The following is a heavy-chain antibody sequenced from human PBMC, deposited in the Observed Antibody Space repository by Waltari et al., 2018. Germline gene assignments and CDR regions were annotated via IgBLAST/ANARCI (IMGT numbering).Heavy chain of an antibody. J-gene: IGHJ3*02. CDR3: ADTRGYHDSSGNRGAFDI. Sequence: QVQLVQSGAEVKKPGSSVKVSCKASGGTFSSYAISWVRQAPGQGLEWMGGIIPIFGTEKYAQKFQGRVTINADESTSTAYMELSSLRSEDTAVYYCADTRGYHDSSGNRGAFDIWGQGTMVTVSS. CDR2: IIPIFGTE. V-gene: IGHV1-69*01. D-gene: IGHD3-22*01. CDR1: GGTFSSYA.